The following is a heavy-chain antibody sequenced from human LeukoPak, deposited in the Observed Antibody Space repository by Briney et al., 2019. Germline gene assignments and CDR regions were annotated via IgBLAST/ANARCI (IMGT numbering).Heavy chain of an antibody. CDR2: INPNSGGT. J-gene: IGHJ5*02. CDR1: GYTFTGYY. V-gene: IGHV1-2*02. D-gene: IGHD2-8*02. Sequence: GASVKVSCKASGYTFTGYYMHWVRQAPGQGLEWMGWINPNSGGTNYAQKFQGRVTMTSDTSISTAYMELSRLRSDDTAVYYCARGSLCTGGVCYTDNWFDPWGQGTLVTVSS. CDR3: ARGSLCTGGVCYTDNWFDP.